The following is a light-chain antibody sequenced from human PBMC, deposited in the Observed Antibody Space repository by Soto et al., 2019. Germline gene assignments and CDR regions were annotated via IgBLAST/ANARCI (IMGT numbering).Light chain of an antibody. CDR2: NAS. Sequence: EIVLTQSPGTLSLSPGERAILSCRASQSVGSFLAWYQHTPGQSPRLLIYNASYRAAGIPARFRGSGSGTDFTLTIDSLDPEDFAVYYCQQRTNWLWTFGQGTKVDIK. V-gene: IGKV3-11*01. CDR3: QQRTNWLWT. CDR1: QSVGSF. J-gene: IGKJ1*01.